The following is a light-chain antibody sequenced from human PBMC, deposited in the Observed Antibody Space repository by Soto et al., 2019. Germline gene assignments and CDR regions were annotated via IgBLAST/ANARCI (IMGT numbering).Light chain of an antibody. CDR1: SSDVCAYNY. V-gene: IGLV2-11*01. Sequence: QSVLTQPRSVSGSPGQSVTISCTGSSSDVCAYNYVSWYQHNTGKAPKLLIYDVNKRPSGVPDRFSGSKFGNTASLTISGLQADDDATFYCCSYAGSYDYVFGTGTKVTVL. CDR3: CSYAGSYDYV. CDR2: DVN. J-gene: IGLJ1*01.